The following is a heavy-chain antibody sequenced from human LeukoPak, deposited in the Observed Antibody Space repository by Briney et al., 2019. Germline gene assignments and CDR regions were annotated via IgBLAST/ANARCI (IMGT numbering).Heavy chain of an antibody. V-gene: IGHV4-34*01. J-gene: IGHJ6*02. CDR1: GGSFSGYY. Sequence: PSETLSLTCAVYGGSFSGYYWSWIRQPPGKGLEWIGEINHSGSTNYNPSLKSRVTISVDTSKNQFSLKLSSVTAADTAVYYCARDLPYSSGWYGYYYYYYGMDVWGQGTTVTVSS. CDR2: INHSGST. CDR3: ARDLPYSSGWYGYYYYYYGMDV. D-gene: IGHD6-19*01.